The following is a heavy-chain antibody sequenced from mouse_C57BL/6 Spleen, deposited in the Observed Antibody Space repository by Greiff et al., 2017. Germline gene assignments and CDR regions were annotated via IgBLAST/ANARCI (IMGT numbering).Heavy chain of an antibody. Sequence: QVQLQQPGAELVKPGASVKLSCKASGYTFTSYWMQWVKQRPGQGLEWIGEIDPSDSYTNYNQKFKGKATLTVDTSSSTAYMQLSSLTSEDSAVYYCARSGGSSYRGCAYWGQGTLVTVSA. V-gene: IGHV1-50*01. CDR3: ARSGGSSYRGCAY. CDR2: IDPSDSYT. J-gene: IGHJ3*01. D-gene: IGHD1-1*01. CDR1: GYTFTSYW.